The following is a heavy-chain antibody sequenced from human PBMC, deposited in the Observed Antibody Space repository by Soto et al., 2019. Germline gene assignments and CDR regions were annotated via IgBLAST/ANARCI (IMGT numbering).Heavy chain of an antibody. CDR3: ARHYSNYGILNGYHIPFDS. CDR2: IFPGDSDT. J-gene: IGHJ4*02. CDR1: GYSFINYW. V-gene: IGHV5-51*01. D-gene: IGHD3-9*01. Sequence: GESLKISCRASGYSFINYWIVWVRQTPGKGLEWMGIIFPGDSDTRYSPSFQGQVTISADKSISTAFMQWSSLKASDTAMYYCARHYSNYGILNGYHIPFDSWGRGTLVTVSS.